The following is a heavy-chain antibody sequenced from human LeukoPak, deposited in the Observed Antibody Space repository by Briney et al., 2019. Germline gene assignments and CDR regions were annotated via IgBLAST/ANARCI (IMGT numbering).Heavy chain of an antibody. Sequence: GGSLRLSCAASGFTFSSYEMNWVRQAPGKGLEWVSYISSSGSTIYYADSVKGRFTISRDNAKNSLYLQMNSLRAEDTALYYCARELSVTTYIFDYWGQGTLVTVSS. CDR3: ARELSVTTYIFDY. CDR2: ISSSGSTI. D-gene: IGHD4-11*01. V-gene: IGHV3-48*03. J-gene: IGHJ4*02. CDR1: GFTFSSYE.